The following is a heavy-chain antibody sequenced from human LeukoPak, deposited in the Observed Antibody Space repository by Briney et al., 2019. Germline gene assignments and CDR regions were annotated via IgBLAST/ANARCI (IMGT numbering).Heavy chain of an antibody. CDR3: ASLGDYYYGSGSHTSRFDY. Sequence: LVKVSCKASGGTFSSYAITWVRQAPGQGLEWMGGIIPIFGTANYAQKFQGRVTITADESTSTAYMELSSLRSEDTAVYYCASLGDYYYGSGSHTSRFDYWGQGTLVTVSS. CDR2: IIPIFGTA. J-gene: IGHJ4*02. CDR1: GGTFSSYA. D-gene: IGHD3-10*01. V-gene: IGHV1-69*13.